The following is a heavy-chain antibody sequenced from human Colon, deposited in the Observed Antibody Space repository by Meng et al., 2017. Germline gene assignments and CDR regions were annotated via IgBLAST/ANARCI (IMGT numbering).Heavy chain of an antibody. CDR1: GVSISINNW. V-gene: IGHV4-4*02. J-gene: IGHJ4*02. Sequence: LREPGPGRFKPSGTLSLPFTVSGVSISINNWWSWFRQSPGRGLELIGEIYQSGSTNYSPSLKSRVTISLDKSKNQFSLKVSEMTAADTAVYFCARVPTTVDPFESWGQGTLVTVSS. CDR2: IYQSGST. CDR3: ARVPTTVDPFES. D-gene: IGHD4-23*01.